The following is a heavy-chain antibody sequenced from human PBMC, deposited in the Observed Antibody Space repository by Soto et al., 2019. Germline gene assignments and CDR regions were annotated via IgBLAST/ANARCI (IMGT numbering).Heavy chain of an antibody. CDR1: GFTFSNYA. D-gene: IGHD2-2*01. J-gene: IGHJ4*02. CDR3: AKRPASIITFDY. CDR2: ISGNGGST. Sequence: EVQLLDSGGGLVQPGGSLRLSCAASGFTFSNYAMSWVRQAPGKGLEWVSTISGNGGSTYYADSVKGRFTISRDNSKNMLFMQINSLRDDDSAVYYCAKRPASIITFDYWGQGTPVTGSS. V-gene: IGHV3-23*01.